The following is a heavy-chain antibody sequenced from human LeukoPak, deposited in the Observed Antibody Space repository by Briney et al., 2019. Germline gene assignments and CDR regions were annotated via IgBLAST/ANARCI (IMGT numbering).Heavy chain of an antibody. D-gene: IGHD6-19*01. J-gene: IGHJ5*02. V-gene: IGHV4-4*07. CDR2: IYTSGST. CDR1: GGSISSYY. Sequence: SETLSLTCTVSGGSISSYYWSWIRQPAGKGLEWIGRIYTSGSTNYNPSLKSRVTMSVDTSKNQFSLKLSSMTAADTAVYYCARASLPVAGRFWFDPWGQGTLVTVSS. CDR3: ARASLPVAGRFWFDP.